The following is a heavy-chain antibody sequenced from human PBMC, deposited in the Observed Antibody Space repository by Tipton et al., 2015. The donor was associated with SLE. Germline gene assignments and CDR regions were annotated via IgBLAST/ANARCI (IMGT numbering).Heavy chain of an antibody. J-gene: IGHJ3*02. CDR2: IRYDGSNK. CDR3: ARSRLDDFWSGYYPDAFDI. V-gene: IGHV3-33*01. CDR1: GFTFSSYG. Sequence: SLRLSCAASGFTFSSYGMHWVRQAPGKGLEWVAFIRYDGSNKYYADSVKGRFTISRDNAKNSLYLQMNSLRAEDTAVYYCARSRLDDFWSGYYPDAFDIWGQGTMVTVSS. D-gene: IGHD3-3*01.